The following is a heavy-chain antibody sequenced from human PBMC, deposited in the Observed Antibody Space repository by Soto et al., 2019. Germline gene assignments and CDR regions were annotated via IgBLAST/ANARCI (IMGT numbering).Heavy chain of an antibody. D-gene: IGHD6-19*01. CDR1: GFTFKESA. Sequence: GGSLRLSCAASGFTFKESAMNLFGQSPGKGLEWVASISDTGASTWYAESVRGRLSISRDNSKNTLYLQMNSLRGEDTAVYYCAKGRGSGWAWYFDNWGQGTLVTVSS. CDR3: AKGRGSGWAWYFDN. J-gene: IGHJ4*02. CDR2: ISDTGAST. V-gene: IGHV3-23*01.